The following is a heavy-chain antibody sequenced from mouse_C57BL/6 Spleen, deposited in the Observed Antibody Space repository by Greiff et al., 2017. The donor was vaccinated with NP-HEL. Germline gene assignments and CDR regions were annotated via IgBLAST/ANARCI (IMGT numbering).Heavy chain of an antibody. D-gene: IGHD1-1*02. J-gene: IGHJ3*01. Sequence: EVMLVESGGGLVKPGGSLKLSCAASGFTFSSYAMSWVRQTPEKRLEWVATISDGGSYTYYPDNVKGRFTISRDNAKNNLYLQMSHLKSEDTAMYYCARGNDYSWFAYWGQGTLVTVSA. CDR2: ISDGGSYT. V-gene: IGHV5-4*03. CDR1: GFTFSSYA. CDR3: ARGNDYSWFAY.